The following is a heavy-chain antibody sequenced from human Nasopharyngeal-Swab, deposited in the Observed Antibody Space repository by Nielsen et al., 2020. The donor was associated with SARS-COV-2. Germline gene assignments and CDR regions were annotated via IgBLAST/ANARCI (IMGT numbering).Heavy chain of an antibody. CDR1: GFTFNNFG. CDR2: ISYEGSIR. J-gene: IGHJ4*02. Sequence: GESLKISCAASGFTFNNFGMPWVRQAPGQGLEWVAFISYEGSIRNYIDSVKGRFTVSRDSSKNTVYLQMNSLRPDDTAVYFCAKSMAYFQLSGTYNLDFWGQGTLVTVSS. CDR3: AKSMAYFQLSGTYNLDF. D-gene: IGHD2-21*01. V-gene: IGHV3-30*18.